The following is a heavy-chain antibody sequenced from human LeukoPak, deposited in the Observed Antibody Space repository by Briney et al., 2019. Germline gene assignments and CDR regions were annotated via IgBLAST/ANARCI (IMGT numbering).Heavy chain of an antibody. J-gene: IGHJ5*02. Sequence: ASVKVSCKASGYTFTGYYMHWVRQAPGQGLEWMGWINPNSGGTNYAQKFQGRVTMTRDTSISTAYMELSRLRSDDTAVYYCARAAATTGSTETFEPWGQGTLVTVSS. D-gene: IGHD1-1*01. CDR3: ARAAATTGSTETFEP. CDR1: GYTFTGYY. CDR2: INPNSGGT. V-gene: IGHV1-2*02.